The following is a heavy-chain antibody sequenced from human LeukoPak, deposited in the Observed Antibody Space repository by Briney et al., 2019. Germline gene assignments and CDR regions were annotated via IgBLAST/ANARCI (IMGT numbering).Heavy chain of an antibody. CDR3: VRGTIAAAGIDY. CDR1: GFTFSSCS. D-gene: IGHD6-13*01. J-gene: IGHJ4*02. CDR2: IKGDGSSI. V-gene: IGHV3-74*01. Sequence: PGGSLGLSCAASGFTFSSCSMHWVRQAPGKGLVWVSRIKGDGSSISYADSVKGRFTIFRDNAKNTLFLQMDSLRAEDTAVYYCVRGTIAAAGIDYWGQGTLVTVSS.